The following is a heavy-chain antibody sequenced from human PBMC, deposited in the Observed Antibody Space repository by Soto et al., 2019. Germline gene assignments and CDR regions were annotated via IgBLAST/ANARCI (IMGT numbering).Heavy chain of an antibody. Sequence: EVQLLESGGGLVQPGGSLRLSCAASGFKFRSYAMAWVRQAPGKGLEWVSGINESGGRTNYADSVRGRFTISRNNSKNTLELLMNSLRDEDTAVYYCAKDRATIFGVVWKYGMDVWGQGTTVSVSS. J-gene: IGHJ6*02. CDR3: AKDRATIFGVVWKYGMDV. CDR1: GFKFRSYA. D-gene: IGHD3-3*01. V-gene: IGHV3-23*01. CDR2: INESGGRT.